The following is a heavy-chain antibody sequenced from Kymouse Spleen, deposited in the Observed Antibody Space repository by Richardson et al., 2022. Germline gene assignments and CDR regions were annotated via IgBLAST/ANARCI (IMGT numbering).Heavy chain of an antibody. V-gene: IGHV3-13*01. Sequence: EVQLVESGGGLVQPGGSLRLSCAASGFTFSSYDMHWVRQATGKGLEWVSAIGTAGDTYYPGSVKGRFTISRENAKNSLYLQMNSLRAGDTAVYYCARGRITGTHDAFDIWGQGTMVTVSS. D-gene: IGHD1-20*01,IGHD1-7*01. CDR3: ARGRITGTHDAFDI. J-gene: IGHJ3*02. CDR1: GFTFSSYD. CDR2: IGTAGDT.